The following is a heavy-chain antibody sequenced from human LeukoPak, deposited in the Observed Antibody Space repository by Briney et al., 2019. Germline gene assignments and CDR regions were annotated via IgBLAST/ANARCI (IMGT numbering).Heavy chain of an antibody. J-gene: IGHJ4*02. CDR3: ARSGYCSSTSCTPLDY. CDR2: ISGSGGST. CDR1: GFTFSSYA. V-gene: IGHV3-23*01. D-gene: IGHD2-2*01. Sequence: GGSLRLSCAASGFTFSSYAMSWVRQAPGKGLELVSVISGSGGSTYYADSVKGRFTISRDNSKNTLYLQMNSLRAEDTALYYCARSGYCSSTSCTPLDYWGQGTLVTVSS.